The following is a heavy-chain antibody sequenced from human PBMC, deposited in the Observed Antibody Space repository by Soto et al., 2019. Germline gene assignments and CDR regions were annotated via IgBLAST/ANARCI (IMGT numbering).Heavy chain of an antibody. D-gene: IGHD3-3*01. CDR2: ISAYNGNT. V-gene: IGHV1-18*01. J-gene: IGHJ6*02. CDR3: ARGGITILGVVPLDGMDV. Sequence: ASVKVSCEASGYTFTSYGISWVRQAPGQGLEWMGWISAYNGNTTYAQKLQGRVTMTTDTSTSTAYMELRSLRSDDTAVYYCARGGITILGVVPLDGMDVWGQGTTVTVSS. CDR1: GYTFTSYG.